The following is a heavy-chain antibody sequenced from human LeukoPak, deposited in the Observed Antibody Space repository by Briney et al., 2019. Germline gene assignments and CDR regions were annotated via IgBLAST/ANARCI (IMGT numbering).Heavy chain of an antibody. CDR3: AREGCSGGSCYYYYGMDV. CDR1: GYTFTGYY. J-gene: IGHJ6*02. V-gene: IGHV1-2*02. CDR2: INPNSGGT. Sequence: GASVKVSCKASGYTFTGYYMHWVRQAPGQGLEWMGWINPNSGGTNYAQKFQGRVTMTRDTSISTAYMELSRLRSDDTAVYYCAREGCSGGSCYYYYGMDVWGQGTTVTVSS. D-gene: IGHD2-15*01.